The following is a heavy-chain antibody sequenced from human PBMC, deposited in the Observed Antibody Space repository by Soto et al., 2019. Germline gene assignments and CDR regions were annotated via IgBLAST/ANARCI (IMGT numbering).Heavy chain of an antibody. V-gene: IGHV3-11*01. D-gene: IGHD5-18*01. CDR1: GFTFSYYY. J-gene: IGHJ6*02. Sequence: GGSLRLSCAASGFTFSYYYMSWIRQAPGKGLEWVSYISSSGSTIYYADSVKGRFTISRDNAKNSLYLQMNSLRAEDTAVYYCARDLDTAMVTMPDGMDVWGQGTTVTVS. CDR2: ISSSGSTI. CDR3: ARDLDTAMVTMPDGMDV.